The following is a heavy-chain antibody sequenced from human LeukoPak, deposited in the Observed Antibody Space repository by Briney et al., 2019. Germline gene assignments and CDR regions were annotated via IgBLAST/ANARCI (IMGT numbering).Heavy chain of an antibody. Sequence: ASVKVSCKASGGTFSSYAISWVRQAPGQGLEWMGRIIPILGIANYAQKFQGRVTITADKSTSTAYMELSSLRSEDTAVYYCARVIPYYYDSSGPYFDYWGQGTPVTVSS. J-gene: IGHJ4*02. CDR1: GGTFSSYA. D-gene: IGHD3-22*01. V-gene: IGHV1-69*04. CDR3: ARVIPYYYDSSGPYFDY. CDR2: IIPILGIA.